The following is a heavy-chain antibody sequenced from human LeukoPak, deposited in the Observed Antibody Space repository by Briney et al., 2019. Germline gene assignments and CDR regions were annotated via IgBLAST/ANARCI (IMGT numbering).Heavy chain of an antibody. V-gene: IGHV4-39*01. CDR1: GGSISSSSYY. CDR2: IYYSGST. Sequence: SETLSLTCTVSGGSISSSSYYWGWIRQPPGKGLEWIGSIYYSGSTYHNPSLKSRVTISVDTSKNQFSLKLSSLTAADTAVYYCARLGPIGIAVAGTLDYWGQGTLVTVSS. J-gene: IGHJ4*02. CDR3: ARLGPIGIAVAGTLDY. D-gene: IGHD6-19*01.